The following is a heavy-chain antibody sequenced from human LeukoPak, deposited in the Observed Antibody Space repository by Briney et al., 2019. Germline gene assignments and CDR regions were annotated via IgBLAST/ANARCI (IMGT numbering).Heavy chain of an antibody. CDR1: GFTFSSYG. CDR3: ARDLVVVTATPRDYYYGMDV. V-gene: IGHV3-33*01. CDR2: IWYDGSNK. D-gene: IGHD2-21*02. Sequence: GGSLRLSCAASGFTFSSYGMHWVRQAPGKGLEWVAVIWYDGSNKYYADSVKGRFTISRDNSKNTLYLQMNSLRAEDTAVYYCARDLVVVTATPRDYYYGMDVWGQGNTVTVSS. J-gene: IGHJ6*02.